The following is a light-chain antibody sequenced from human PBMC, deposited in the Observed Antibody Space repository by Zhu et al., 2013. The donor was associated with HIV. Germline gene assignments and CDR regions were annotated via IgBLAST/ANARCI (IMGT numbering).Light chain of an antibody. J-gene: IGKJ4*01. CDR2: DSS. Sequence: DIQMTQSPSSLSASVGGSVTITCQASQDIGKYLNWYQQKPGKAPKLLIYDSSNLETGVPSRFSGTGSGTDFTLTISSLQPEDFATYYCLQDYNYPLTFGGGTKVEI. CDR1: QDIGKY. V-gene: IGKV1-33*01. CDR3: LQDYNYPLT.